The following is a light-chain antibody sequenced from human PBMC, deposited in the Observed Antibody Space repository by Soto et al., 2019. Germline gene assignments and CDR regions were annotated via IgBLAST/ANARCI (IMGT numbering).Light chain of an antibody. V-gene: IGKV1-27*01. J-gene: IGKJ4*01. Sequence: DIQLTQSPSSLSASVGDRVTITCRASQAISSYLAWYQQKPGKVPELLIYATSTLQSGAPSRFSGSGSGTDFTLTISSLQPEDVATYYCPKYTHAPTFGGGTKVEIK. CDR3: PKYTHAPT. CDR2: ATS. CDR1: QAISSY.